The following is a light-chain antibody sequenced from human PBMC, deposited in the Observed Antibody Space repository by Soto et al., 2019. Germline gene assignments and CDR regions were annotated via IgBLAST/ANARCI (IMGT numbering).Light chain of an antibody. Sequence: EIVMTQSPATLSVSPGERATLSCRASQSVSSNLAWYQQKPGQAPRLLSYGASTRATAIPARFSGSGSGTEFTLTNSSLQSEDFAVYYCQQYNNWWTFGQGTKVEIK. CDR2: GAS. J-gene: IGKJ1*01. CDR1: QSVSSN. V-gene: IGKV3-15*01. CDR3: QQYNNWWT.